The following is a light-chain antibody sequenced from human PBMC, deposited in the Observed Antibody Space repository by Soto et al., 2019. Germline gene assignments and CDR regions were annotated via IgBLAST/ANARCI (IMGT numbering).Light chain of an antibody. CDR3: QQYGSSGT. Sequence: EIVMTQSPATLSVSPGERATFSFRASQSVSSNLAWYQQKPGQAPRLLIYGASSRATGIPDRFSGSGSGTDFTLTISRLEPEDFAVYYCQQYGSSGTFGQGTKVDIK. CDR2: GAS. J-gene: IGKJ1*01. V-gene: IGKV3-20*01. CDR1: QSVSSN.